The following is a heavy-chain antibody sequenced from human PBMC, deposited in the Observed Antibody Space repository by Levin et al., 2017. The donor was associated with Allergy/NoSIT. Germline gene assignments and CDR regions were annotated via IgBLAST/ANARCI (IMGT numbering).Heavy chain of an antibody. CDR2: ISYDGSNK. V-gene: IGHV3-30-3*01. Sequence: GESLKISCAASGFTFSSYAMHWVRQAPGKGLEWVAVISYDGSNKYYADSVKGRFTISRDNSKNTLYLQMNSLRAEDTAVYYCARDSALQRGAGYSSSWSKNDCYYDGMDVWGQGTTVTVSS. D-gene: IGHD6-13*01. CDR3: ARDSALQRGAGYSSSWSKNDCYYDGMDV. CDR1: GFTFSSYA. J-gene: IGHJ6*02.